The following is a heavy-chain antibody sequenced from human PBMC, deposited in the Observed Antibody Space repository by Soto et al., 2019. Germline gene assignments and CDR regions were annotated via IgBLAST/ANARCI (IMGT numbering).Heavy chain of an antibody. CDR3: ARSGYYYDSSGYFRGSYNYFDY. V-gene: IGHV3-30-3*01. CDR1: GFTFSSYA. D-gene: IGHD3-22*01. J-gene: IGHJ4*02. CDR2: ISYDGSNK. Sequence: QVQLVESGGGVVQPGRSLRLSCAASGFTFSSYAMHWVRQAPGKGLEWVAVISYDGSNKYYADSVKGRFTISRDNSKNTLYLQMNSLRAEDTAVYYCARSGYYYDSSGYFRGSYNYFDYWGQGTLVTVSS.